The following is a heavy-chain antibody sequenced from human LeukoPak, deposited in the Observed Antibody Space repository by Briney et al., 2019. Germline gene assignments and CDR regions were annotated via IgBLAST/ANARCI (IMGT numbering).Heavy chain of an antibody. V-gene: IGHV4-59*08. Sequence: SETLSLTCNVSGGSISGYHWSWIRQPPGKGLEWLGYIYYSGSSNYNPSLKSRVTISVDTSKNQFSLKLSSVTAADTAVYYCARRRTMIVPAYDAFDIWGQGTMVTVSS. J-gene: IGHJ3*02. CDR1: GGSISGYH. CDR2: IYYSGSS. CDR3: ARRRTMIVPAYDAFDI. D-gene: IGHD3-22*01.